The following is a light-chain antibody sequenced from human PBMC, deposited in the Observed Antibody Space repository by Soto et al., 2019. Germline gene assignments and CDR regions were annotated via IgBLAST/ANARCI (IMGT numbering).Light chain of an antibody. V-gene: IGKV1-5*03. CDR2: RAS. Sequence: IQMTQSPSSLSASVGHRVTITCRASQDIGTWLAWYQQKPEKAPKXLIYRASHLESGVPSRFSAIGSGTEGSITLNSLKADDGATYYGQQSHIYPWTFGQGTKVDI. CDR1: QDIGTW. CDR3: QQSHIYPWT. J-gene: IGKJ1*01.